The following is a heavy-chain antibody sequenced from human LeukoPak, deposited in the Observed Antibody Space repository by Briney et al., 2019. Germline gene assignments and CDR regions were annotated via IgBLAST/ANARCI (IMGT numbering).Heavy chain of an antibody. Sequence: GGSLRLSCAASGFTFSDYYMSWIRQAPGKGLEWVSYISSGRTTYYADSVKGRFTISRDNAKNSLYLQMNSLRAEDTAVYYCAKDYAGGWPKRGMDVWGKGATVTVSS. J-gene: IGHJ6*03. CDR3: AKDYAGGWPKRGMDV. V-gene: IGHV3-11*01. CDR2: ISSGRTT. D-gene: IGHD3-16*01. CDR1: GFTFSDYY.